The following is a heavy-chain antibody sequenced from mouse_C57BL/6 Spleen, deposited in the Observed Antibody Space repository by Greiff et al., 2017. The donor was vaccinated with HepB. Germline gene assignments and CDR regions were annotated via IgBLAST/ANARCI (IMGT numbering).Heavy chain of an antibody. CDR2: IYPGDGDT. CDR3: ARDGSNYAMDY. J-gene: IGHJ4*01. V-gene: IGHV1-82*01. Sequence: QVQLKQSGPELVKPGASVKISCKASGYAFSSSWMNWVKQRPGKGLEWIGRIYPGDGDTNYNGKFKGKATLTADKSSSTAYMQLSSLTSEDSAVYICARDGSNYAMDYWGQGTSVTVSS. D-gene: IGHD1-1*01. CDR1: GYAFSSSW.